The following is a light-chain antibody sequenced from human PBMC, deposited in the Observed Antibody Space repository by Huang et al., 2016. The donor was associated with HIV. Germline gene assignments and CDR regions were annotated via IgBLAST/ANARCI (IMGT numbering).Light chain of an antibody. CDR2: GAS. V-gene: IGKV1-27*01. Sequence: DIQMTQSPSSLSASVGDRVTITCRASQGIRNYLAWCQQKPGKVPKLLFYGASTLQSGVPSRFRGSGSGTDFTLTISSLQPEDVATYYCQKYNSALSFTFGPGTKVDIK. J-gene: IGKJ3*01. CDR3: QKYNSALSFT. CDR1: QGIRNY.